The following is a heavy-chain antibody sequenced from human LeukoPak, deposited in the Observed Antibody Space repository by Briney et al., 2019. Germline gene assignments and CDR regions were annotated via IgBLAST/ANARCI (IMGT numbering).Heavy chain of an antibody. D-gene: IGHD2-15*01. Sequence: SVKVSCKASGGTFSSYAISWVRQAPGQGLEWMGGIIPIFGTAYYAQKFQGRVTITADESTSTAYMELSSLRSEDTAVYYCARGRGYCSGGSCYSRWFDPWGQGTLVTVSS. CDR1: GGTFSSYA. J-gene: IGHJ5*02. CDR3: ARGRGYCSGGSCYSRWFDP. V-gene: IGHV1-69*13. CDR2: IIPIFGTA.